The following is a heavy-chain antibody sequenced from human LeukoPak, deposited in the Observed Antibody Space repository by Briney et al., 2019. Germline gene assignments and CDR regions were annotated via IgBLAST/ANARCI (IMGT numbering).Heavy chain of an antibody. D-gene: IGHD3-3*01. J-gene: IGHJ6*03. CDR3: AFSYYDFWSGYFSGPYYYYMDV. CDR1: GGSISSSSYY. V-gene: IGHV4-39*01. Sequence: SETLSLTCTVSGGSISSSSYYWGWIRQPPGKGLEWIGSIYYSGSTYYNPSLKSRVTILVDMSKNQFSLKLSSVTAADTAVYYCAFSYYDFWSGYFSGPYYYYMDVWGKGTTVTVSS. CDR2: IYYSGST.